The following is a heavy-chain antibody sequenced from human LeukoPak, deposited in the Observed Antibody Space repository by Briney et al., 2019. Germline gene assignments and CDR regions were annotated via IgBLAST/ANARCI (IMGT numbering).Heavy chain of an antibody. CDR2: ISGSGGSGGST. J-gene: IGHJ4*02. Sequence: GGSLRLSCAASGFTFSSYAMSWVRQAPGKGLEWVSSISGSGGSGGSTYYADSVKGRFTISRDNSQNTLYLQMYGLRVEDTAVYFCAKALHFCGGGSCYFDSWGQGTLVSVSS. D-gene: IGHD2-21*01. CDR3: AKALHFCGGGSCYFDS. CDR1: GFTFSSYA. V-gene: IGHV3-23*01.